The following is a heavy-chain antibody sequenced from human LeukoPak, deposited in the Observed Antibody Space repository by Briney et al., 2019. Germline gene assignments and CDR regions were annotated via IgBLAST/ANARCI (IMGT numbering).Heavy chain of an antibody. Sequence: PGGSLRLSCTASGFTFSSDEMNWVRQAPGKGLEWVAYISTTGTTIYYADSVKGRFTISRDNAKNSLYLQMNSLRAEDTAVYYCARDLMGIAYRGAFYYWGQGTLVTVSS. CDR2: ISTTGTTI. D-gene: IGHD6-13*01. CDR1: GFTFSSDE. V-gene: IGHV3-48*03. CDR3: ARDLMGIAYRGAFYY. J-gene: IGHJ4*02.